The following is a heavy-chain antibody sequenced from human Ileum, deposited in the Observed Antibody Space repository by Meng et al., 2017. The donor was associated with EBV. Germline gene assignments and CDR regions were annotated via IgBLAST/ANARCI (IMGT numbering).Heavy chain of an antibody. CDR3: ARNSESGSYIDY. CDR1: GYSISTTTW. CDR2: IYYSGTT. V-gene: IGHV4-28*01. J-gene: IGHJ4*02. D-gene: IGHD1-26*01. Sequence: QVLLQSSGPGLVKPSAPLSLTCAVSGYSISTTTWWGWIRQPPGKGLEWIGHIYYSGTTYNNPSLKSRVTMSIDPSKNQFSLKLSSVTAVDTAVYYCARNSESGSYIDYWGLGTLVTVSS.